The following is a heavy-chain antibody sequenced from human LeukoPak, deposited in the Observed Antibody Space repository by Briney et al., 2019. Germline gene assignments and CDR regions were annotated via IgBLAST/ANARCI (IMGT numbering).Heavy chain of an antibody. J-gene: IGHJ4*02. D-gene: IGHD6-19*01. CDR1: GFTFSSYS. V-gene: IGHV3-21*01. CDR3: ARFETVAVNPFEC. Sequence: PGGSLRLSCAASGFTFSSYSMNWIRQAPGKGLAWVSSISSDSAHILYADSVKGRFTISRDNARNSLYLQMNILRAEDTALYYCARFETVAVNPFECWGQGTLVTVSS. CDR2: ISSDSAHI.